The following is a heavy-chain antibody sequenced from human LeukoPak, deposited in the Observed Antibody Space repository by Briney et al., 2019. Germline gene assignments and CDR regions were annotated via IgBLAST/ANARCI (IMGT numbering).Heavy chain of an antibody. CDR1: GYTFTGYY. D-gene: IGHD6-13*01. CDR2: IIPIFGTA. CDR3: ARGPLIPGIAAAGYDY. V-gene: IGHV1-69*05. J-gene: IGHJ4*02. Sequence: SVKVSCKASGYTFTGYYMHWVRQAPGQGLEWMGGIIPIFGTANYAQKFQGRVTITTDESTSTAYMELSSLRSEDTAVYYCARGPLIPGIAAAGYDYWGQGTLVTVSS.